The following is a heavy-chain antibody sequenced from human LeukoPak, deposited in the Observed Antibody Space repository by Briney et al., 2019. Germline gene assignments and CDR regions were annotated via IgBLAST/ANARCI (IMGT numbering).Heavy chain of an antibody. Sequence: SQTLSLTCTVSGGSINSGTSHWTWIRQPPGKGLEWLGSVYDSWNNYYNPSLESRITMSVDTSKNQYSLELSSVIAADTAVYYCASYFVGNGGRGYWGQGALVTVSS. CDR3: ASYFVGNGGRGY. CDR1: GGSINSGTSH. D-gene: IGHD3-10*02. V-gene: IGHV4-30-4*01. J-gene: IGHJ4*02. CDR2: VYDSWNN.